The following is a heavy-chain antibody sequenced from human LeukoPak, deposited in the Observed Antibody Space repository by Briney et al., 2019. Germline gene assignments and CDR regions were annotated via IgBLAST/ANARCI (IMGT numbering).Heavy chain of an antibody. CDR3: ARGRRYGSETYSYDYYYYYYMDV. V-gene: IGHV4-4*07. CDR2: INTSGNT. D-gene: IGHD3-10*01. J-gene: IGHJ6*03. Sequence: PSETLSLTCTASGGSISSYCRSWIRQPPGKALEWIGRINTSGNTNYNPSLKGRINMTVDTSKNQFSLRLSSVTAADTADYYCARGRRYGSETYSYDYYYYYYMDVWGKGTTVTISS. CDR1: GGSISSYC.